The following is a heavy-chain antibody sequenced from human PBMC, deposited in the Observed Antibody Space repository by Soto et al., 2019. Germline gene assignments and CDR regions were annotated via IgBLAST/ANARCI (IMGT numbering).Heavy chain of an antibody. J-gene: IGHJ4*02. CDR1: GDSISSMNW. V-gene: IGHV4-4*02. D-gene: IGHD3-10*01. CDR3: ARYDYGSGDDYNIDY. Sequence: SETLALTCAVSGDSISSMNWWGWVSRPPGKGLEWIGEIHHSGSTNYNPSLMSRVTISVDKSKNQFSLKLTSVTATDTAVYYCARYDYGSGDDYNIDYWGQGTLVTVSS. CDR2: IHHSGST.